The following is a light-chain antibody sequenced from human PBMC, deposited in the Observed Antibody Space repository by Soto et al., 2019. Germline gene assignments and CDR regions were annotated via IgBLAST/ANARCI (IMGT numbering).Light chain of an antibody. J-gene: IGKJ2*01. CDR2: KAS. Sequence: DIQMTQSPPTLSASVGDRVTITCRASQSISSWLAWYQQKPGKAPKPLIYKASSLESGVPSRFSGSRSGTEFTLTISSLQPDDFASYYCQQYHSSPYTSGQGTKLEIK. V-gene: IGKV1-5*03. CDR1: QSISSW. CDR3: QQYHSSPYT.